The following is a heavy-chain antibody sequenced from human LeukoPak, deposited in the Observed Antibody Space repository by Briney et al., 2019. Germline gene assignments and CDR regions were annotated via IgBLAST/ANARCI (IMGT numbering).Heavy chain of an antibody. CDR1: GFTFSSYA. J-gene: IGHJ6*02. V-gene: IGHV3-23*01. D-gene: IGHD3-10*01. Sequence: GGPLRLSCAASGFTFSSYAMSWVRQAPGKGLEWVSAISGSGGSTYYADSVKGRFTISRDNSKNTLYLQMNSLRAEDTAVYYCAKWFGELWPRDGMDVWGQGTTVTVSS. CDR2: ISGSGGST. CDR3: AKWFGELWPRDGMDV.